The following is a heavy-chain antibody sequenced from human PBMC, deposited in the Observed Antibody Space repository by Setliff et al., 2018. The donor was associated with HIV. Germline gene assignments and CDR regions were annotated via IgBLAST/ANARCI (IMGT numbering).Heavy chain of an antibody. V-gene: IGHV4-38-2*01. J-gene: IGHJ5*02. Sequence: PSETLSLTCDFSGSSITTTYFWAWIRLPPGKGLEWVGSHYHDGTSFYNPSLKSRVTVSLDTSKNQFSLKLQSVTAADTAVYYCARRAGSWGLNWFDPWGQGTQVTVSS. CDR3: ARRAGSWGLNWFDP. CDR2: HYHDGTS. CDR1: GSSITTTYF. D-gene: IGHD3-10*01.